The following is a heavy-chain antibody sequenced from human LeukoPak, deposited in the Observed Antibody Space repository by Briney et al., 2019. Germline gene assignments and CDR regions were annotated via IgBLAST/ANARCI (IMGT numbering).Heavy chain of an antibody. D-gene: IGHD3-9*01. V-gene: IGHV7-4-1*02. CDR1: GHTFTSYA. CDR2: INTNTGNP. Sequence: ASVKVSCKASGHTFTSYAMNWVRQAPGQGLEWMGWINTNTGNPTYAQGFTGRFVFSLDTSVSTAYLQISSLKAEDTAVYYCARAAHVLRYFDWLFYFDYWGQGTLVTVSS. CDR3: ARAAHVLRYFDWLFYFDY. J-gene: IGHJ4*02.